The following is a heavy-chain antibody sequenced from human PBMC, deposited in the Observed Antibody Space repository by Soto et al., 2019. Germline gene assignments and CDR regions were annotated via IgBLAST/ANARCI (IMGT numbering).Heavy chain of an antibody. J-gene: IGHJ5*02. CDR1: GGSFSGYY. CDR3: ARGRSMFGWFDP. Sequence: ETLSLTCAVYGGSFSGYYWSWIRQPPGKGLEWIGEINHSGSTNYNPSLKSRVTISVDTSKNQFSLKLSSVTAADTAVYYCARGRSMFGWFDPWGQGTLVTVSS. CDR2: INHSGST. D-gene: IGHD3-10*02. V-gene: IGHV4-34*01.